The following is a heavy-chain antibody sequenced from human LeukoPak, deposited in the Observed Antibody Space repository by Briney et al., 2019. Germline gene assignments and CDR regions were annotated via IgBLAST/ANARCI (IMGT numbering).Heavy chain of an antibody. D-gene: IGHD7-27*01. V-gene: IGHV1-2*06. Sequence: ASVKVSCKASAYSISSYDMHWVRQAPGQGLEWMGRINPNSGDTNYAQNFQGRVTMTRDTSISTAYMELSRLGSDDTAVYYCARDLSSTPNWELDYWGQGTLVTVSS. J-gene: IGHJ4*02. CDR1: AYSISSYD. CDR3: ARDLSSTPNWELDY. CDR2: INPNSGDT.